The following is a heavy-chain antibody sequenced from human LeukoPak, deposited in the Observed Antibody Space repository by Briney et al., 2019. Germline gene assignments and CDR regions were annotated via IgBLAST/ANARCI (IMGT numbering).Heavy chain of an antibody. CDR3: ARVFFVYDFWGGYSPSDWYFDL. D-gene: IGHD3-3*01. CDR1: GGSISSYY. CDR2: IYYSGST. V-gene: IGHV4-59*01. Sequence: SETLSLTCTVSGGSISSYYWSWIRQPPGKGLEWIGYIYYSGSTNYNPSLKSRVTISVDTSKNQFSLKLSSVTASNPAVYYRARVFFVYDFWGGYSPSDWYFDLWGRGTLVTVSS. J-gene: IGHJ2*01.